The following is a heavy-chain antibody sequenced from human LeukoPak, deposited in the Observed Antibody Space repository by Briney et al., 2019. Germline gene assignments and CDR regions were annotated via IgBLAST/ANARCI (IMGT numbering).Heavy chain of an antibody. J-gene: IGHJ4*03. V-gene: IGHV3-30-3*01. Sequence: QSGGSLRLSCAASGFTFSSYAMHWVRQAPGKGLEWVAVISYDGSNKYYADSVKGRFTISRDNAKNSLYLQMNSLRAEDTAVYYCAVSFDYWGQGTMVTVSS. D-gene: IGHD5/OR15-5a*01. CDR3: AVSFDY. CDR1: GFTFSSYA. CDR2: ISYDGSNK.